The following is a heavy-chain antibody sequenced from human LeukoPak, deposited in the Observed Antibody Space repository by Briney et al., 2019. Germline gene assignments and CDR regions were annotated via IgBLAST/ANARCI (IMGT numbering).Heavy chain of an antibody. D-gene: IGHD6-13*01. Sequence: PGGSLRLSCAASGFTFSSYGMHWVRQAPGQGLEWMGIINPSGGSTSYAQKFQGRVTMTRDMSTSTVYMELSSLRSEDTAVYYCARAVSWYDAFDIWGQGTMVTVSS. V-gene: IGHV1-46*01. CDR3: ARAVSWYDAFDI. J-gene: IGHJ3*02. CDR1: GFTFSSYG. CDR2: INPSGGST.